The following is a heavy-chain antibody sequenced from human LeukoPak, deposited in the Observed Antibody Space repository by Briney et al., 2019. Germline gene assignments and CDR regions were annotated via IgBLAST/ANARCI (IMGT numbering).Heavy chain of an antibody. CDR2: IKQEGSEK. CDR3: SMMAV. V-gene: IGHV3-7*01. CDR1: GFTSSTYW. D-gene: IGHD5-24*01. J-gene: IGHJ4*02. Sequence: GGSLRLSCAASGFTSSTYWISWLGQPPGKGLEWVANIKQEGSEKYYVESVKGRLTISRDNPKNSLYLQMNSLRVEDKAVYYCSMMAVWGQGTLVTVSS.